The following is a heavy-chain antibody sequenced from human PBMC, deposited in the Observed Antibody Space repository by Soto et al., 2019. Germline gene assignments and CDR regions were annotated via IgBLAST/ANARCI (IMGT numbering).Heavy chain of an antibody. CDR1: GFTFDDYA. CDR3: AKDIYYRVVFREDYYYYAMDV. J-gene: IGHJ6*02. D-gene: IGHD4-4*01. Sequence: VQLVESGGGLVQPGRSLRLSCATSGFTFDDYAMHWVRQAPGKGLEWVSTISWNSGTMDYADSVKGRFTISRDTAKNSLYLQMNSLRAEDTALYYCAKDIYYRVVFREDYYYYAMDVWGQGTTVTVSS. V-gene: IGHV3-9*01. CDR2: ISWNSGTM.